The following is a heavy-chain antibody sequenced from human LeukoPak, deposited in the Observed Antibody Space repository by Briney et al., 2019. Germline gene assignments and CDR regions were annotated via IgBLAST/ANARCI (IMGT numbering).Heavy chain of an antibody. CDR3: AKVAARRDYEAYFEY. D-gene: IGHD5-24*01. CDR1: GFTFSIYA. J-gene: IGHJ4*02. CDR2: ISSSGGTT. V-gene: IGHV3-23*01. Sequence: TGGSLRLSCAASGFTFSIYAISWVRQAPGEGREWVAAISSSGGTTYYADSMRGRFSISRDNSKSMLYLEMSSMRADDTAVYYCAKVAARRDYEAYFEYWGQGTQVTVSS.